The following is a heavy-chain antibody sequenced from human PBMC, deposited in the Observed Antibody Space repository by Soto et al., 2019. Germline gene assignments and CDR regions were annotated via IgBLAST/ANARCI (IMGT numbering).Heavy chain of an antibody. Sequence: ASEKVSCKASGYTFTSYAMHWVRQAPGQRLEWMGWINAGNGNTKYSQKFQGRVTITRDTSASTAYMELSSLRSEDTAVYYCARGRRTFCGGDCYHYDYWGQGTLVTVSS. J-gene: IGHJ4*02. V-gene: IGHV1-3*01. CDR1: GYTFTSYA. CDR3: ARGRRTFCGGDCYHYDY. CDR2: INAGNGNT. D-gene: IGHD2-21*02.